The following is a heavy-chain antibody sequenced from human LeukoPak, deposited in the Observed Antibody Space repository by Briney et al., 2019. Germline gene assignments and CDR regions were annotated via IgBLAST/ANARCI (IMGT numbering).Heavy chain of an antibody. CDR2: ITNSGDNT. J-gene: IGHJ4*02. D-gene: IGHD6-13*01. CDR1: GFTFSSYA. V-gene: IGHV3-23*01. CDR3: AKAPMEDSWYIYFDY. Sequence: PGGSLRLSCAASGFTFSSYAMSWVRQAPGKGLEWVSAITNSGDNTYYADSVKGRFTISRDNSKNTLYLQINSLRAEDTAIYYCAKAPMEDSWYIYFDYWGQGTLVTVSS.